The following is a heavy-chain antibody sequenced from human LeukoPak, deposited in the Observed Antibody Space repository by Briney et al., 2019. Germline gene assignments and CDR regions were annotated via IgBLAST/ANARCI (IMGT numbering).Heavy chain of an antibody. CDR3: ARHGKRGSSLSPCDP. Sequence: EYLKISLVGSRYSFISYWIGGVRQMRAKDLEWMGIIYPGDSDTRYSTCFQGQVTISSDKSISTAYLQWSILKASDTAMYYCARHGKRGSSLSPCDPWGQGTLVTVSS. D-gene: IGHD6-6*01. V-gene: IGHV5-51*01. CDR2: IYPGDSDT. CDR1: RYSFISYW. J-gene: IGHJ5*02.